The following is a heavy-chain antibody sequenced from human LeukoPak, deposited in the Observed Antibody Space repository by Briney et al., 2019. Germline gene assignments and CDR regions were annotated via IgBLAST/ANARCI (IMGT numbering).Heavy chain of an antibody. CDR3: ATGYCSSTSCYTYYYYYMDV. J-gene: IGHJ6*03. D-gene: IGHD2-2*02. V-gene: IGHV1-69*05. Sequence: ASVKVSCKASGGTFSSYAISWVRQAPGRGLEWMGGIIPIFGTANYAQKFQGRVTITTDESTSTAYMELSSLRSEDTAVYYCATGYCSSTSCYTYYYYYMDVWGKGTTVTVSS. CDR2: IIPIFGTA. CDR1: GGTFSSYA.